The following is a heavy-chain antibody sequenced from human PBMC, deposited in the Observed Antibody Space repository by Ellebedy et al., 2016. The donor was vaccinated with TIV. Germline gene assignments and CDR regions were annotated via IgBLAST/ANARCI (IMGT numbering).Heavy chain of an antibody. CDR3: AREQVGKFDP. CDR2: IYSGGST. V-gene: IGHV3-66*01. D-gene: IGHD2-2*01. J-gene: IGHJ5*02. CDR1: GFTFSSYS. Sequence: PGGSLRLSCAASGFTFSSYSMNWVRQAPGKGLEWVSVIYSGGSTYYADSVKGRFTISRDNSKNTLYLQMNSLRAEDTAVYYCAREQVGKFDPWGQGTLVTVSS.